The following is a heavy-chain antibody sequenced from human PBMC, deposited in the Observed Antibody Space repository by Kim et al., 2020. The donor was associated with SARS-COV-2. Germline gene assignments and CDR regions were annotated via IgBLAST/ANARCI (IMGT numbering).Heavy chain of an antibody. CDR1: GFTFSSYG. Sequence: GGSLRLSCAASGFTFSSYGMHWVRQAPGKGLEWVAVIWYDGSNKYYADSVKGRFTISRDNSKNTLYLQMNSLRAEDTAVYYCARGGFLEWLGDYYYGMDVWGQGTTVTVSS. V-gene: IGHV3-33*01. J-gene: IGHJ6*02. D-gene: IGHD3-3*01. CDR3: ARGGFLEWLGDYYYGMDV. CDR2: IWYDGSNK.